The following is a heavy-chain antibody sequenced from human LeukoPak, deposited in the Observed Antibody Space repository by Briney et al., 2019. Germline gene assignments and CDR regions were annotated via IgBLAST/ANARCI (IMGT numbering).Heavy chain of an antibody. V-gene: IGHV1-2*02. CDR1: GYTFTGYY. Sequence: GASVKVSCKASGYTFTGYYLHWVRQAPGQGLECMGWINPNTGGTNYVQKFQGRVTMTRDTSISTGYMELSSLRSDDTALYYCARADGYNLGDFWGQGTQVTVSS. CDR3: ARADGYNLGDF. CDR2: INPNTGGT. D-gene: IGHD5-24*01. J-gene: IGHJ4*02.